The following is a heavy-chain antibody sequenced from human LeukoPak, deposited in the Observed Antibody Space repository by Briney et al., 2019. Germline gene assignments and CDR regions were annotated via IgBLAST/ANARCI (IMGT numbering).Heavy chain of an antibody. V-gene: IGHV3-7*01. J-gene: IGHJ4*02. CDR3: ARDKGGMVPFDY. D-gene: IGHD3-10*01. CDR2: IKQGGSEK. Sequence: GESLKISCEASGFTFGTFWMSWVRQAPGKGLEWVANIKQGGSEKNYVDSVKGRFTIARDDAKNSLYLQMNSLRAEDTAVYFCARDKGGMVPFDYWGQGTLVTVSS. CDR1: GFTFGTFW.